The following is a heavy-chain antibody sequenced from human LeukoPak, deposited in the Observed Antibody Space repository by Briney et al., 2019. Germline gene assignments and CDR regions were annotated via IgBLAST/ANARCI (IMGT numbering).Heavy chain of an antibody. CDR2: IYYSGST. J-gene: IGHJ3*02. D-gene: IGHD6-6*01. V-gene: IGHV4-59*01. CDR3: ARDRQLADAFDI. CDR1: GGSISSYY. Sequence: QPSETLSLXCTVSGGSISSYYWRWIRQPPGKGLEWIGYIYYSGSTNYNPSLKSRVTISVDTSKNQFSLKLSSVTAADTAVYYCARDRQLADAFDIWGQGTMVTVSS.